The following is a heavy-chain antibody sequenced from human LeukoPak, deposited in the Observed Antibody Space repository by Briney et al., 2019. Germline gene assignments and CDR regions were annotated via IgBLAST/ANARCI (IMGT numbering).Heavy chain of an antibody. J-gene: IGHJ4*02. Sequence: SVKVSCKASGGTFSSYAISWVRQAPGQGLEWMGGIIPIFGTANYAQKLQGRVTITADESTSTAYMELSSLRSEDTAVYYCARDKGSSGWLDYWGQGTLVTVSS. V-gene: IGHV1-69*13. CDR2: IIPIFGTA. CDR1: GGTFSSYA. D-gene: IGHD6-19*01. CDR3: ARDKGSSGWLDY.